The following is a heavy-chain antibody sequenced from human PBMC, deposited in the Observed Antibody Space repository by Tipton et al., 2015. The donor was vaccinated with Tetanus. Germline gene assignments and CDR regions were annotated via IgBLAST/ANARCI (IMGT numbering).Heavy chain of an antibody. CDR2: INPNTGGT. Sequence: QLVQSGAEVKKPGASVGVSCKASGYPLTGHYMHWVRQAPGQGLEWMGWINPNTGGTKFSQKFQGRLTITGDTSIYTAYMELSSLTSDDPAVYYCARLSSDYYYFDYWGQGTLVTVSS. CDR3: ARLSSDYYYFDY. J-gene: IGHJ4*02. D-gene: IGHD6-19*01. V-gene: IGHV1-2*02. CDR1: GYPLTGHY.